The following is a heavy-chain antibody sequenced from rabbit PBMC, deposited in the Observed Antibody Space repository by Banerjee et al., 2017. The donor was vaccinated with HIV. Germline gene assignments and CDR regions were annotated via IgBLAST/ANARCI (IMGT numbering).Heavy chain of an antibody. CDR3: VRGSSYYSYYYVMDL. CDR1: GFSFSSSYW. Sequence: QEQLEESGGDLVKPEGSLTLTCTASGFSFSSSYWICWVRQAPGKGLEWIACIYTGSGSTWYASWVNGRFTISRSTSLNTVDLKMTSLTAADTATYFCVRGSSYYSYYYVMDLWGQGTLVTVS. V-gene: IGHV1S43*01. D-gene: IGHD8-1*01. CDR2: IYTGSGST. J-gene: IGHJ6*01.